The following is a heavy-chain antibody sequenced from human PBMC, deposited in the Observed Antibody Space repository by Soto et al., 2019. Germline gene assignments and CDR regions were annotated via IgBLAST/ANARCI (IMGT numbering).Heavy chain of an antibody. CDR2: IYYDGST. Sequence: KPSETLSLTCTVSGGSINSNNYYWAWIRQPPGKGLAWIASIYYDGSTYYNPSLKSRVTISIDTSKNQFSLRLRSVTAADTAIYYCAKVVVAATRHTDFDSWGQGTLVTVSS. D-gene: IGHD2-15*01. CDR1: GGSINSNNYY. V-gene: IGHV4-39*01. CDR3: AKVVVAATRHTDFDS. J-gene: IGHJ4*02.